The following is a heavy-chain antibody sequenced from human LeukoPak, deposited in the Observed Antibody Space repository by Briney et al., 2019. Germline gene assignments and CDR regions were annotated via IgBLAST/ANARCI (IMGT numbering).Heavy chain of an antibody. CDR2: INPNSGGT. J-gene: IGHJ3*02. Sequence: GASVKVSCKASGYTFTGYYMHWVRQAPGQGLEWMGWINPNSGGTNYAQKFQGRVTMTRDTSISTAYMELSRLRSDDTAVYYCARAAPGGSHDAFDIWGQGTMVTVSS. CDR1: GYTFTGYY. D-gene: IGHD3-16*01. V-gene: IGHV1-2*02. CDR3: ARAAPGGSHDAFDI.